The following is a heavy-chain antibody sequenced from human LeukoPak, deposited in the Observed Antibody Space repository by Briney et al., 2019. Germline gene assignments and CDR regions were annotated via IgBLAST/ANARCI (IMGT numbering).Heavy chain of an antibody. CDR1: GFTVSSNY. CDR3: ARGDSSGYSKVFDY. J-gene: IGHJ4*02. V-gene: IGHV3-53*01. Sequence: GGSLRLSCAASGFTVSSNYMGWVRQAPGKGLEWVSVIYSGGSTYYADSVRGRFTISRDNSKNTLYLQMNSLGAEDTAVYYCARGDSSGYSKVFDYWGQGTLVTVSS. CDR2: IYSGGST. D-gene: IGHD3-22*01.